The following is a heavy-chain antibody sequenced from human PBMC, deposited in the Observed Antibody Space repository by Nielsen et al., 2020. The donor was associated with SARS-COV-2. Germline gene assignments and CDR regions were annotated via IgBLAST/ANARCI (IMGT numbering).Heavy chain of an antibody. J-gene: IGHJ4*02. Sequence: GESLKISCAASGFTFSSYSMNWVRQAPGKGLEWVSYISSSSSTIYYADSVKGRFTISRDNAKNSLYLQMNSLRDEDTAVYYCARALRGSRLGRDYWGQGTLVTVSS. CDR3: ARALRGSRLGRDY. D-gene: IGHD1-26*01. V-gene: IGHV3-48*02. CDR2: ISSSSSTI. CDR1: GFTFSSYS.